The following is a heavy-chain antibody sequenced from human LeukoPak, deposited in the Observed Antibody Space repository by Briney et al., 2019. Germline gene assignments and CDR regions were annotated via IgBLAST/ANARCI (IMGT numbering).Heavy chain of an antibody. CDR1: GFTFSSYA. D-gene: IGHD3-10*01. CDR3: AKDFPWFGELLEYFDY. CDR2: ISGSGGSK. Sequence: PGGSLRLSCAASGFTFSSYAMSWVRQAPGKGLEWVSAISGSGGSKYYADSVKGRFTISRDNSKNTLYLQMNSQRAEDTAVYYCAKDFPWFGELLEYFDYWGQGTLVTVSS. V-gene: IGHV3-23*01. J-gene: IGHJ4*02.